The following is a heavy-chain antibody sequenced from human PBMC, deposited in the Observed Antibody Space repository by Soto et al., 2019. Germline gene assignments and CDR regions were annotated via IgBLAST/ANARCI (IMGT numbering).Heavy chain of an antibody. CDR2: IRSKAYGGTT. J-gene: IGHJ6*02. D-gene: IGHD3-3*01. CDR3: TRLAGFRGFLEWLPRLGMDV. CDR1: GFTFGDYA. Sequence: PGGSVRLSCTASGFTFGDYAMSWFRQAPGKGLEWVGFIRSKAYGGTTEYAASVKGRFTISRDDSKSIAYLQMNSLKTEDTAVYYCTRLAGFRGFLEWLPRLGMDVWDQGTTVTVAS. V-gene: IGHV3-49*03.